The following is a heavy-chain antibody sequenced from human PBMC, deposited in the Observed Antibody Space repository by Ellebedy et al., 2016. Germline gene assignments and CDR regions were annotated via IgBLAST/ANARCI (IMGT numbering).Heavy chain of an antibody. Sequence: SVKVSXXVSGYTLTELSMHWVRQAPGQGLEWMGGIIPIFGTANYAQKFQGRVTITADESTSTAYMELSSLRSEDTAVYYCARERGSGGDYGGGNFGYWGQGTLVTVSS. CDR1: GYTLTELS. D-gene: IGHD4-17*01. V-gene: IGHV1-69*13. CDR2: IIPIFGTA. CDR3: ARERGSGGDYGGGNFGY. J-gene: IGHJ4*02.